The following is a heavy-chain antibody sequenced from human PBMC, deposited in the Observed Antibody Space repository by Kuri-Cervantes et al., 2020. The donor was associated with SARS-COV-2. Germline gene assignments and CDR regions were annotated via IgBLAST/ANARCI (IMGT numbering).Heavy chain of an antibody. CDR2: ISTYNGDT. Sequence: ASVKVSCKASGYPFTNFGISWARQAPGRGLEWMGGISTYNGDTIYPQKIQGRVTMTTDTSTSTAYMDLRGLRSDDTAVYYCARDSATGTRWGDLNGMDVWVQGTTVTVSS. J-gene: IGHJ6*02. CDR3: ARDSATGTRWGDLNGMDV. CDR1: GYPFTNFG. V-gene: IGHV1-18*01. D-gene: IGHD1-7*01.